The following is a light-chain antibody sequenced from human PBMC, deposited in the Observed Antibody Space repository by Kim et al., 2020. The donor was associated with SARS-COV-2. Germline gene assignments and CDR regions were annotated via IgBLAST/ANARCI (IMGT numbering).Light chain of an antibody. CDR2: QDS. J-gene: IGLJ2*01. CDR1: KLGDKY. CDR3: QAWDSSTVV. V-gene: IGLV3-1*01. Sequence: SVPPRQTASLTCSGDKLGDKYACWYHQKPGQSPVLVIYQDSKRPSGIPERFSGSNSGNTATLTISGTQAMDEADYYCQAWDSSTVVFGGGTQLTVL.